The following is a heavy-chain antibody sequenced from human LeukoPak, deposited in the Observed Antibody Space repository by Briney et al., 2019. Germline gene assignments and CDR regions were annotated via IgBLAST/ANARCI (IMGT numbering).Heavy chain of an antibody. J-gene: IGHJ4*02. Sequence: PGGSLRLSCAASGFTFSSYGMHWVRQAPGKGLEWVAVISYDGSNKYYADSVKGRFTISRDNSKNTLYLQMNSLRAEDTAVYYCAKDITTLRLGELSPLDYWGQGTLVTVSS. D-gene: IGHD3-16*02. CDR3: AKDITTLRLGELSPLDY. CDR2: ISYDGSNK. CDR1: GFTFSSYG. V-gene: IGHV3-30*18.